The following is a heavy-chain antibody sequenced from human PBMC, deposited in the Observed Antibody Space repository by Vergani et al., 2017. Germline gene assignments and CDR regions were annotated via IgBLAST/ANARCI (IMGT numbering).Heavy chain of an antibody. Sequence: QLQLPESGPGLVKPSEPLSLTCTVSGGSISSSSYYWGWIRQPPGKGLEWIGSIYYSGSTYYNPSLKSRVTISVDTSKNQFSLKLSSVTAADTAVYYCARQPPPRHRWLQSPLLRGPSYYYGMDVWGQGTTVTVSS. J-gene: IGHJ6*02. D-gene: IGHD5-24*01. CDR1: GGSISSSSYY. V-gene: IGHV4-39*01. CDR2: IYYSGST. CDR3: ARQPPPRHRWLQSPLLRGPSYYYGMDV.